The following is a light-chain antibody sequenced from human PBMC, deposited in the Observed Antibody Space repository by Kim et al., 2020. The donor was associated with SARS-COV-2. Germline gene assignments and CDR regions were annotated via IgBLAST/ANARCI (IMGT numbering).Light chain of an antibody. V-gene: IGLV3-1*01. CDR1: KLGDKY. Sequence: SSELTQPPSVSVSPGQTASITCSGDKLGDKYACWYQQKPGQSPVLVIYQDSKRPSGIPERFPGSNSGNTATLTISGTQAMDEAAYYCQAWDSSTFYVFGGGTQLTVL. J-gene: IGLJ3*02. CDR2: QDS. CDR3: QAWDSSTFYV.